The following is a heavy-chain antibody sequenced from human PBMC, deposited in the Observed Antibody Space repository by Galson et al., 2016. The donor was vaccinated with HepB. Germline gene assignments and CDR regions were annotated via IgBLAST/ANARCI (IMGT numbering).Heavy chain of an antibody. V-gene: IGHV3-33*08. D-gene: IGHD3-3*01. CDR3: ARWSGSSWFDP. J-gene: IGHJ5*02. CDR2: IYYGGD. CDR1: GFTLSSSA. Sequence: SLRLSCAASGFTLSSSAMSWVRQAPGKGLEWVALIYYGGDKYADPVKGRFTVSRDNSRKTSFLQMNSLRVEDTAVYYCARWSGSSWFDPWGQGTLVTVSS.